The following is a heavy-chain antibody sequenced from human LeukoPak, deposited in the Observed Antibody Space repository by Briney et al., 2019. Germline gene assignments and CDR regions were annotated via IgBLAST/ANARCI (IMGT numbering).Heavy chain of an antibody. J-gene: IGHJ4*02. V-gene: IGHV4-59*01. CDR3: AREGSGPGFDY. D-gene: IGHD3-3*01. CDR1: GDSITNSW. CDR2: VYFSGTT. Sequence: PWGTLCLSCTVSGDSITNSWWTWMRQPPGKGLEWIGYVYFSGTTYYNPSLSSRITISIDTSKNQFFLKMISVTAADTAVYYCAREGSGPGFDYWGQGTLVSVSS.